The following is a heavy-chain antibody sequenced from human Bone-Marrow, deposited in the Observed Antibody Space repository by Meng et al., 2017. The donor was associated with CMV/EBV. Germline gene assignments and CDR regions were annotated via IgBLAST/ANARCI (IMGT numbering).Heavy chain of an antibody. Sequence: ESLKISCTDSGGSISSYFWSWIRQPPGKGLEWIGYIYYSGSTNYNPSLKSRVTISVDTSKNQFSLKLSSVTAADTAVYYCARGDFDYWGQGTLVTVSS. CDR1: GGSISSYF. CDR3: ARGDFDY. CDR2: IYYSGST. V-gene: IGHV4-59*01. J-gene: IGHJ4*02. D-gene: IGHD3-16*01.